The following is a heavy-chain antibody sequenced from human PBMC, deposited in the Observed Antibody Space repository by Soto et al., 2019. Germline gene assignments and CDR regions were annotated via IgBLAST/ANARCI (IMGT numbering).Heavy chain of an antibody. V-gene: IGHV3-30*18. CDR2: ISYDGTNK. Sequence: QVQLVESGGGVVQPGRSLRLSCAASGFIFSAYGMHWVRQAPGKGLEWVAVISYDGTNKYYADSVKGRFTISRDTSKNTLYLQMNSLRAEDTAVYYCAKDRAVTTFFDHWGQGTLVTVSS. J-gene: IGHJ4*02. CDR1: GFIFSAYG. CDR3: AKDRAVTTFFDH. D-gene: IGHD4-17*01.